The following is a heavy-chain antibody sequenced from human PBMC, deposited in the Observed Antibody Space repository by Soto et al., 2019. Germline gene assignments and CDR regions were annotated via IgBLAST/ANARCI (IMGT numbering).Heavy chain of an antibody. J-gene: IGHJ4*02. CDR1: EYSFTSYY. D-gene: IGHD3-22*01. V-gene: IGHV1-46*01. CDR2: IDPSGDNT. Sequence: QVQLVQSGAEVKKPGASAKVSCKASEYSFTSYYMHWVRRAPGQGLEWMGMIDPSGDNTGYPQKFQGRVTMTSDTSPSTVYMELSSLRSEDTAMYYCAATRGYSPPFDSWGQGTRVTVS. CDR3: AATRGYSPPFDS.